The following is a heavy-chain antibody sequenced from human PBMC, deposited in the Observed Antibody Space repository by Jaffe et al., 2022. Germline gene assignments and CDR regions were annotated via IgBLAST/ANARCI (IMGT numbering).Heavy chain of an antibody. CDR2: IYYSGST. D-gene: IGHD5-12*01. CDR3: ARAYQEVATMWHYYYYYYMDV. CDR1: GGSVSSGSYY. V-gene: IGHV4-61*01. Sequence: QVQLQESGPGLVKPSETLSLTCTVSGGSVSSGSYYWSWIRQPPGKGLEWIGYIYYSGSTNYNPSLKSRVTISVDTSKNQFSLKLSSVTAADTAVYYCARAYQEVATMWHYYYYYYMDVWGKGTTVTVSS. J-gene: IGHJ6*03.